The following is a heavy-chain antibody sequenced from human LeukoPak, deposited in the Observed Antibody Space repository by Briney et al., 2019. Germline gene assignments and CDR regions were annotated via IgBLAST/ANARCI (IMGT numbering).Heavy chain of an antibody. J-gene: IGHJ3*02. Sequence: SVKVSCKASGGTFSSYAISWVRQAPGQGLEWMGGIIPIFGTANYAQKFQGRVTITADESTSTAYMELSSLRSEDTAVYYCARDRTILTGDAFDIWGQGTMVTASS. V-gene: IGHV1-69*13. CDR1: GGTFSSYA. CDR2: IIPIFGTA. D-gene: IGHD3-9*01. CDR3: ARDRTILTGDAFDI.